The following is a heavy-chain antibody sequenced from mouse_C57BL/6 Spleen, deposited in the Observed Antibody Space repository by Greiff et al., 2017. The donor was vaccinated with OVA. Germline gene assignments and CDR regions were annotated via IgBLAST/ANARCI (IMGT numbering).Heavy chain of an antibody. CDR1: GYTFTDYE. V-gene: IGHV1-15*01. J-gene: IGHJ4*01. D-gene: IGHD5-1*01. CDR3: TTGTYVDYYAMDY. Sequence: VQLQQSGAELVRPGASVTLSCKASGYTFTDYEMHWVKQTPVHGLEWIGAVDPETGGTAYNQKFKGKAILTADKSSSTAYMELRSLTSEDSAVYYCTTGTYVDYYAMDYWGQGTSVTVSS. CDR2: VDPETGGT.